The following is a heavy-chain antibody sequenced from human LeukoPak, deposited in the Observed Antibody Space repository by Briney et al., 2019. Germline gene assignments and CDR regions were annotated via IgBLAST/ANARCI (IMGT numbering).Heavy chain of an antibody. Sequence: GESLKISCKGSGYSFTSYWISWVRQMPGKGLEWMGRIDPSDSYTNYSPSFQGHVTISADKSISTAYLQWSSLKASDTAMYYCARQEPAAMRYCYYGMDVWGKGTTVTVSS. CDR3: ARQEPAAMRYCYYGMDV. V-gene: IGHV5-10-1*01. CDR2: IDPSDSYT. D-gene: IGHD2-2*01. J-gene: IGHJ6*04. CDR1: GYSFTSYW.